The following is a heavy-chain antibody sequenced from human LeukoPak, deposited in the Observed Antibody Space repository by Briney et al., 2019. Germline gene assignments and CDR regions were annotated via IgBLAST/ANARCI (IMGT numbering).Heavy chain of an antibody. CDR1: GFTFSSYS. Sequence: GGSLRLSCAASGFTFSSYSMNWVRQAPGKGLEWVSSISSSSYIYYADSVKGRFTISRDNAKNSLYLQMNSLRAEDTAVYYCAGGDSSGWPYYYYGMDVWGQGTTVTVSS. CDR3: AGGDSSGWPYYYYGMDV. CDR2: ISSSSYI. J-gene: IGHJ6*02. V-gene: IGHV3-21*01. D-gene: IGHD6-19*01.